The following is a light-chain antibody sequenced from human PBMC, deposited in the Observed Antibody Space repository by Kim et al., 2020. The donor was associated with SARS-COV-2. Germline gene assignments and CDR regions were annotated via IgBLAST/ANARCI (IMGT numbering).Light chain of an antibody. Sequence: QLTQSPSSLSASVGDRVTITCRASQDISNYLAWYQQKSGKAPKLLIYTASTLQSGVPSRFSGSGAGTDFTLTISSLQPEDFATYFCQRLNSYPPTFGQGTKLEI. J-gene: IGKJ2*01. V-gene: IGKV1-9*01. CDR3: QRLNSYPPT. CDR2: TAS. CDR1: QDISNY.